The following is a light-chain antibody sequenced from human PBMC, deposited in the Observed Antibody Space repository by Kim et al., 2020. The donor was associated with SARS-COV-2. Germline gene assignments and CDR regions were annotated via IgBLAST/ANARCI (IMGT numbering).Light chain of an antibody. Sequence: PGEIALPSSGVLRIVGSNFAWYQQKPGQAPRLHIYGASTRATGIPDRFSGSGSGTEFTLTISRLKSEDFAVYYCQQYNNSPMTFGQGTKVEIK. CDR3: QQYNNSPMT. V-gene: IGKV3-15*01. J-gene: IGKJ1*01. CDR1: RIVGSN. CDR2: GAS.